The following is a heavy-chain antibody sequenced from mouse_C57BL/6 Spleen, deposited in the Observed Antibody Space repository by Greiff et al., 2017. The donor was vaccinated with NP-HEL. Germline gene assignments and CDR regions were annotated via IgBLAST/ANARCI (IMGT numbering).Heavy chain of an antibody. Sequence: QVQLKQSGPELVKPGASVKISCKASGYAFSSSWMNWVKQRPGKGLEWIGRIYPGDGDTNYNGKFKGKATLTADKSSSTAYMQRSSLTSEDSAVYFCARSGGNYAMDYWGQGTSVTVSS. D-gene: IGHD3-1*01. V-gene: IGHV1-82*01. CDR3: ARSGGNYAMDY. CDR1: GYAFSSSW. CDR2: IYPGDGDT. J-gene: IGHJ4*01.